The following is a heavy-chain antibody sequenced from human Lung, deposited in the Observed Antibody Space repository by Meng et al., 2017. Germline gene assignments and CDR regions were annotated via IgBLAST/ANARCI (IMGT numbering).Heavy chain of an antibody. D-gene: IGHD2-21*02. V-gene: IGHV1-2*06. J-gene: IGHJ4*02. CDR1: GNTFTGQYGHY. CDR3: ASYCGGDCYSSIHY. CDR2: IKLNSGGT. Sequence: QVQMVQSGAEVKKPGASVKVSCKASGNTFTGQYGHYMHWLRQAPGQGPEWMGRIKLNSGGTNYAQKFQGRVTMTRDTSISTAYMELSRLRSDDTAVYYCASYCGGDCYSSIHYWGQGTLVTVSS.